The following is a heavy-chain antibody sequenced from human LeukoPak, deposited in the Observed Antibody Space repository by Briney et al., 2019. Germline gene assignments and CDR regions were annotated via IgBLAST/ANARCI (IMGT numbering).Heavy chain of an antibody. CDR3: AGVELRYFDWSLGMDV. V-gene: IGHV1-69*06. Sequence: SVKVSCKASGGTFSSYAISWVRQAPEQGLEWMGGIIPIFGTANYAQKFQGRVTITADKSTSTAYMELSSLRSEDTAVYYCAGVELRYFDWSLGMDVWGKGTTVTVSS. D-gene: IGHD3-9*01. CDR1: GGTFSSYA. CDR2: IIPIFGTA. J-gene: IGHJ6*04.